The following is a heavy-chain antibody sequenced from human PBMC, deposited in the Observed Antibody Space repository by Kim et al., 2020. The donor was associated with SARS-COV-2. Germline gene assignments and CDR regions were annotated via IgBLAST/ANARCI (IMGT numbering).Heavy chain of an antibody. D-gene: IGHD6-19*01. V-gene: IGHV3-23*01. J-gene: IGHJ4*02. Sequence: ADTVKGRFTNTRDNSKNTLYLQMNSLRAEDTAVYYCAKSRSVVAGSYFDYWGQGTLVTVSS. CDR3: AKSRSVVAGSYFDY.